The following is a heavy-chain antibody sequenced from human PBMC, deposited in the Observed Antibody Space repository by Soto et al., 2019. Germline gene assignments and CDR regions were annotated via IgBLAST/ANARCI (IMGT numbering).Heavy chain of an antibody. CDR1: GGSVSNYY. CDR2: INYSGST. V-gene: IGHV4-59*02. CDR3: ARLAPRYRIRDYNYYSLDF. Sequence: SETLSLTCTVSGGSVSNYYWTWIRQPPGKGLEWISYINYSGSTDHSPSLKSRVTISLDTSKNQFSLRLISVTAADTAVYYCARLAPRYRIRDYNYYSLDFWGQGTMVTVSS. D-gene: IGHD3-16*02. J-gene: IGHJ6*02.